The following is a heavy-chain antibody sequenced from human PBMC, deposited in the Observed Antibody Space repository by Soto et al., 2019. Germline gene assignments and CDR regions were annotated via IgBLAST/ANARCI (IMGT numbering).Heavy chain of an antibody. CDR2: FDTEDGET. CDR1: GYTLTELS. Sequence: ASVKVSCKVSGYTLTELSMHWVRQAPGKGLEWMGGFDTEDGETIYAQKFQGRVTMTEDTSTDTAYMELSSLRSEDTAVYYCATRTTYYDILTGYFNWFDPWGQGTLVTVSS. J-gene: IGHJ5*02. V-gene: IGHV1-24*01. CDR3: ATRTTYYDILTGYFNWFDP. D-gene: IGHD3-9*01.